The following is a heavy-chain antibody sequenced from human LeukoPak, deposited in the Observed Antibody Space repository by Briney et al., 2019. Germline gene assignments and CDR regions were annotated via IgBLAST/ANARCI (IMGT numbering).Heavy chain of an antibody. Sequence: SQTLSLTCSVSGASISSGVYYWSWIRQHPGKGLEYIGYIYDSGDTYYNPSLTSRLTISVDTSKNQFSLHLSSVTAADTAVYYCARDSGSYSLDVFDVWGQGTMVTVSS. D-gene: IGHD3-10*01. CDR3: ARDSGSYSLDVFDV. CDR2: IYDSGDT. CDR1: GASISSGVYY. J-gene: IGHJ3*01. V-gene: IGHV4-31*03.